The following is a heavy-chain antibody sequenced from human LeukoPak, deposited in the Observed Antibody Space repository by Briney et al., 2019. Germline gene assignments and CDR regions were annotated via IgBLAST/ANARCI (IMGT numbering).Heavy chain of an antibody. CDR3: GRGSEGGNWLDY. D-gene: IGHD2-15*01. J-gene: IGHJ5*01. CDR2: INPNSGGT. V-gene: IGHV1-2*02. Sequence: ASEKVSCKASGYTFTGSYIHWVRQAPGQGLEWMGWINPNSGGTNYGQKFQGRVTMTWDTSISTAYMDLSRLTSDDTAVYYCGRGSEGGNWLDYWGQGTLVTVSS. CDR1: GYTFTGSY.